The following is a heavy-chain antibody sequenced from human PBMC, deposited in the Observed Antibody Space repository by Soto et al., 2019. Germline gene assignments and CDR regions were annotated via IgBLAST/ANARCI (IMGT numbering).Heavy chain of an antibody. CDR1: GGSISSYY. CDR2: IYYSGST. CDR3: VRERKYQLLSWYWFDS. Sequence: PSETLSLTCTVSGGSISSYYWSWIRQPPGKGLERIGYIYYSGSTNYNPSLKSRVTISVDASKNQFSLQLSSVTPEDTAVYYCVRERKYQLLSWYWFDSWGQGTLVTVSS. J-gene: IGHJ5*01. D-gene: IGHD2-2*01. V-gene: IGHV4-59*12.